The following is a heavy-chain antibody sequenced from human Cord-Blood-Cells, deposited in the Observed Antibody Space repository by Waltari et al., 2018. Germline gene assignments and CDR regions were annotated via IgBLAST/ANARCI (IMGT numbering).Heavy chain of an antibody. Sequence: QVQLQQWGAGLLKPSETLSLTCAVYGGSFSGYYWSWIRQPPGKGLEWIGEMNQRGSTNYTPSLKSRVTISVDTSKNQFSLKLSSVTAADTAVYYCARVRTGDFDYWGQGTLVTVSS. CDR1: GGSFSGYY. CDR2: MNQRGST. J-gene: IGHJ4*02. D-gene: IGHD7-27*01. CDR3: ARVRTGDFDY. V-gene: IGHV4-34*01.